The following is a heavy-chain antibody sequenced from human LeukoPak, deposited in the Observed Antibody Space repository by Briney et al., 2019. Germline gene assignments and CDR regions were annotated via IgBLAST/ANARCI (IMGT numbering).Heavy chain of an antibody. CDR2: NDYSGST. J-gene: IGHJ6*03. Sequence: PSETLSLTCIVSGGPISTHYWSWSRQPPGKRLEWIGYNDYSGSTNYNPSLKSRVTISVDTSKNQFSLKLNSVTAADTAVYYCARGATFRGTYYMDVWGKGTTVTVSS. D-gene: IGHD3-10*01. V-gene: IGHV4-59*11. CDR1: GGPISTHY. CDR3: ARGATFRGTYYMDV.